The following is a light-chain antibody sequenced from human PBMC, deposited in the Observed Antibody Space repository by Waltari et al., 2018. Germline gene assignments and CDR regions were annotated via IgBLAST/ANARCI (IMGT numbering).Light chain of an antibody. Sequence: QLVLTQSPSASASLGASVKLTCTLSSGHSSNIIAWLQQRPERGPRYLMKVKSDGSHSKGDDIPDRFSGSSSGAERYLIISSLQSEDEADYYCETGGHGTWVFGGGTKLTVL. J-gene: IGLJ3*02. CDR3: ETGGHGTWV. V-gene: IGLV4-69*01. CDR2: VKSDGSH. CDR1: SGHSSNI.